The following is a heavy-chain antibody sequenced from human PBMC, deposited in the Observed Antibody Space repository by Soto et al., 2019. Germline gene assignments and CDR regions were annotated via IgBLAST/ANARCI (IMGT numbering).Heavy chain of an antibody. Sequence: PVGSLRLSCAASGFTFDDYAMHWVRQAPGKGLEWVSGISWNSGSIGYADSVKGRFTISRDNAKNSLYLQLNSVTPEDTAVYYCARFLSAAHGQYYYYYYGMDVWGQGTTVTVSS. CDR3: ARFLSAAHGQYYYYYYGMDV. V-gene: IGHV3-9*01. D-gene: IGHD3-3*01. J-gene: IGHJ6*02. CDR1: GFTFDDYA. CDR2: ISWNSGSI.